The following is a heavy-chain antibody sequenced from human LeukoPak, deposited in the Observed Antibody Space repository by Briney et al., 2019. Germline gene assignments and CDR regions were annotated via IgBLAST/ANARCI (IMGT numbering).Heavy chain of an antibody. Sequence: GGSLRLSCAASTFTFSTYWMSWVRQAPGKGLEWVANIKQDGSEKYYVDSVKGRFTISRDNSKNTVFLQMNTLRTEDTAVYFCAKDKPIDYWGQGTLVTVSS. V-gene: IGHV3-7*01. D-gene: IGHD1-14*01. J-gene: IGHJ4*02. CDR2: IKQDGSEK. CDR1: TFTFSTYW. CDR3: AKDKPIDY.